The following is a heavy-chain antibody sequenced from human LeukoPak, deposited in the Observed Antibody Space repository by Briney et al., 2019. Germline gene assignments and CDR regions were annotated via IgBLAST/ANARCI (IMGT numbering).Heavy chain of an antibody. CDR3: ARYYAILTGNDP. CDR2: IIPIFGTA. J-gene: IGHJ5*02. V-gene: IGHV1-69*01. Sequence: SVKVSCKASGGTLSLYAISWGRQAPGQGLEWMGGIIPIFGTANYAQKFQGRVTITADESTSTAYMELSSLRSEDTAVYYCARYYAILTGNDPWGQGTLVAVSS. D-gene: IGHD3-9*01. CDR1: GGTLSLYA.